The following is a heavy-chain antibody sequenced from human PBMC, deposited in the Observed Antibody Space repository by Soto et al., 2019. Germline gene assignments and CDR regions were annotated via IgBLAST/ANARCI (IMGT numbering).Heavy chain of an antibody. CDR2: IDHRGTT. J-gene: IGHJ6*02. V-gene: IGHV4-34*01. CDR1: GVSFSGVF. Sequence: PSETLCLTCAVHGVSFSGVFWSWIRQPPGKGLEWVGEIDHRGTTTYNPSLKSRVTLSEDTSKNQFALKLSSVTAADTAVYYCARAYPVVTDVWGQGTTVT. D-gene: IGHD2-2*02. CDR3: ARAYPVVTDV.